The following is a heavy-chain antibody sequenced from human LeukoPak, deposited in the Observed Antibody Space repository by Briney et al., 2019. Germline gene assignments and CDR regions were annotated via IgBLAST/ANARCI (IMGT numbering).Heavy chain of an antibody. Sequence: SETLSLTCTVSGYSIISGYYWGWIRQPPGKGLEWIGSIYHSGSTYYSPSLKSRVTISVDTSKNHFSLKLSSLTAADTAVYYCARPRTGGMVNNYFDPWGQGTLVTVSS. D-gene: IGHD7-27*01. J-gene: IGHJ5*02. V-gene: IGHV4-38-2*02. CDR1: GYSIISGYY. CDR2: IYHSGST. CDR3: ARPRTGGMVNNYFDP.